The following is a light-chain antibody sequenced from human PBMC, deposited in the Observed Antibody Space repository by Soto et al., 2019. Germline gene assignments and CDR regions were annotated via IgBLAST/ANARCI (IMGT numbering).Light chain of an antibody. J-gene: IGKJ2*01. V-gene: IGKV3-15*01. CDR3: HQHNGWTPST. Sequence: ETLLTQSPATLSVSPGERATLSCRASQSVRDNLAWYQQKPGQAPRLLIYGASTRAPGIPGRFSGSGFGTAFTLTISSLQSEDFAVYYWHQHNGWTPSTFGQGTKLEIQ. CDR2: GAS. CDR1: QSVRDN.